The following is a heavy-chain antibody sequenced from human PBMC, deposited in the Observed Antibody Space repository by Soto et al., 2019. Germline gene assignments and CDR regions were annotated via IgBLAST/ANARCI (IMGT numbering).Heavy chain of an antibody. J-gene: IGHJ3*01. V-gene: IGHV3-30*18. Sequence: QVQLVESGGGVVQPGRSLTLSCVVSGVTFRTYGIHWVRQAPGKGLEWVAVISYDGDYTSYADSVKGRFTISRVNSKNTIYLQLTILGAEDTALYYCAKSDRGVFGVVMSPALDPLDVWGQGTMVAVSS. CDR3: AKSDRGVFGVVMSPALDPLDV. CDR1: GVTFRTYG. D-gene: IGHD3-3*01. CDR2: ISYDGDYT.